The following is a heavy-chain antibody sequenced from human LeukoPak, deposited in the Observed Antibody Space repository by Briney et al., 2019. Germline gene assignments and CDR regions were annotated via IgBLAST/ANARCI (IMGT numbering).Heavy chain of an antibody. V-gene: IGHV3-53*01. CDR3: ARDAAGGYGYDYYMDV. CDR1: GFTVSSNY. J-gene: IGHJ6*03. CDR2: IYSGGST. Sequence: PGGSLRLSCAASGFTVSSNYMSWVRQAPGKGLEWVSVIYSGGSTYYADSVKGRFTISRDNSKNTLYLQMNSLRAEDTAVYYCARDAAGGYGYDYYMDVWGKGTTVTISS. D-gene: IGHD5-18*01.